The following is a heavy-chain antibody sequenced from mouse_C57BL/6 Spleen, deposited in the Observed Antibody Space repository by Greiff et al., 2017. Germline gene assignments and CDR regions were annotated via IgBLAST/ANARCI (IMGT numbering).Heavy chain of an antibody. CDR3: ARGRNYGSPNYYAMDY. D-gene: IGHD1-1*01. CDR1: GYTFTSYW. J-gene: IGHJ4*01. V-gene: IGHV1-69*01. Sequence: VKLQQPGAELVMPGASVKLSCKASGYTFTSYWMHWVKQRPGQGLEWIGEIDPSDSYTNYNQKFKGKSTLTVDKSSSTAYMQLSSLTSEDSAVYYCARGRNYGSPNYYAMDYWGQGTSVTVSS. CDR2: IDPSDSYT.